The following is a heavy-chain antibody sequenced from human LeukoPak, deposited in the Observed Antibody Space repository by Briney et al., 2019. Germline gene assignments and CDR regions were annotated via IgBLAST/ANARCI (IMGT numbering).Heavy chain of an antibody. CDR2: ISSSGSTI. Sequence: GGSLRLSCAASGFTFSSYEMSWVRQAQGKWLEWVSYISSSGSTIYYADSVKGRFTISRDNAKNSLYLQMNSLRAEDTAVYYCARGHSYGSYYYYYYMDVWGKGTTVTVSS. V-gene: IGHV3-48*03. J-gene: IGHJ6*03. CDR1: GFTFSSYE. D-gene: IGHD5-18*01. CDR3: ARGHSYGSYYYYYYMDV.